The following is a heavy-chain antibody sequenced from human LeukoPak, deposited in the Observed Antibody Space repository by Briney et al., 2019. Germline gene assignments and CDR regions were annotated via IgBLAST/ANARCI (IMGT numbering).Heavy chain of an antibody. CDR1: GYTLTELS. CDR3: ATASTQVYAIPYFDY. Sequence: ASVKVSCKVSGYTLTELSMHWVRQAPGKGLEWMRGFDPEDGETIYAQKFQGRVTMTEDTSTDTAYMELSSLRSEDTAVYYCATASTQVYAIPYFDYWGQGTLVTVSS. D-gene: IGHD2-8*01. CDR2: FDPEDGET. J-gene: IGHJ4*02. V-gene: IGHV1-24*01.